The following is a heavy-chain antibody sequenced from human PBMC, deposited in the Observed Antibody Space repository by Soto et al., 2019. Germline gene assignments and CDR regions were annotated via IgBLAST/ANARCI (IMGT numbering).Heavy chain of an antibody. CDR2: VYHTGDT. J-gene: IGHJ5*02. CDR3: AREIVTAGGNNYFDP. V-gene: IGHV4-4*02. Sequence: TSETLSLTCGVSGGTVASSHWWSWVRQSPGRGLEWIGNVYHTGDTNFNPSLQSRVTFSVDKSNNQCSLRLTSVTAADTAVYFCAREIVTAGGNNYFDPWGPGTLVTVSS. CDR1: GGTVASSHW. D-gene: IGHD2-21*02.